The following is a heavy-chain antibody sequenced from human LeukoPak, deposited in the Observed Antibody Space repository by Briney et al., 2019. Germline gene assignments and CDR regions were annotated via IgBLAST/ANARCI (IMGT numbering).Heavy chain of an antibody. D-gene: IGHD2-2*01. J-gene: IGHJ6*03. Sequence: SETLSLTCTVSGGSISSGSYYWSWIRRPAGKGLEWIGRIYTSGSTNYNPSLKSRVTISVDTSKNQFSLKLSSVTAADTAVYYCARVGCSSTSCYGWFYYMDVWGKGTTVTVSS. CDR3: ARVGCSSTSCYGWFYYMDV. CDR1: GGSISSGSYY. CDR2: IYTSGST. V-gene: IGHV4-61*02.